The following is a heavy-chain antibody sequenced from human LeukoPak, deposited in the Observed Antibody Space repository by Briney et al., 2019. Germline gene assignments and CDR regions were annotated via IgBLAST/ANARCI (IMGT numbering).Heavy chain of an antibody. V-gene: IGHV3-53*01. Sequence: GSLRLSCAASGFTVRDGYMSWVRQAPGKRLEWLAFIYVSGTTFYAASVKGRFTISRDNAKNTVYLQMYNLRAEDTALYYCGRHAYGGSPPLSWGQGALVTVSS. CDR3: GRHAYGGSPPLS. CDR1: GFTVRDGY. CDR2: IYVSGTT. D-gene: IGHD3-10*01. J-gene: IGHJ4*02.